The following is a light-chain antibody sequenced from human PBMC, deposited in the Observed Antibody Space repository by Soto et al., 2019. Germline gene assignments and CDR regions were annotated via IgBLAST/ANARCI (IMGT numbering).Light chain of an antibody. Sequence: EIVLTQSPGTLSLSPGERATLSCRASQSVSSSYLAWYQQKPGQAPRLPIYGASSRATGNPDRFSGSGSGTAFTLTISRLEREDFAVYYCQQYGSSPRTFGQGTKVEIK. J-gene: IGKJ1*01. CDR2: GAS. CDR3: QQYGSSPRT. V-gene: IGKV3-20*01. CDR1: QSVSSSY.